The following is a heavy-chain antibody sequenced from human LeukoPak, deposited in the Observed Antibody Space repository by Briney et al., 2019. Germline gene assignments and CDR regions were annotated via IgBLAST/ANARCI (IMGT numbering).Heavy chain of an antibody. Sequence: PSETLSLTCAVSGYSISSGYYWGWIRQPPGKGREWIGSIYHSGSTYYNPSLKSRVTISVDTSKNQFSLKLSSVTAADTAVYYCARTYGDYGAPTHWFDPWGQGTLVTVSS. V-gene: IGHV4-38-2*01. D-gene: IGHD4-17*01. CDR3: ARTYGDYGAPTHWFDP. J-gene: IGHJ5*02. CDR1: GYSISSGYY. CDR2: IYHSGST.